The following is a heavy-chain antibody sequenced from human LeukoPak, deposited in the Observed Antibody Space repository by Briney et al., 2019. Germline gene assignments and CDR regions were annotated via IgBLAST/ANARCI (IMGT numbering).Heavy chain of an antibody. V-gene: IGHV4-59*12. J-gene: IGHJ4*02. D-gene: IGHD4-17*01. CDR2: IYYSGST. Sequence: PSETLSLTCTVSGGSISSYYWSWIRQPPGKGLEWIGYIYYSGSTNYNPSLKSRVTISVDTSKNQFSLKLSSVTAADTAVYYCARERGYDFGFDYWGQGTLVTVSS. CDR3: ARERGYDFGFDY. CDR1: GGSISSYY.